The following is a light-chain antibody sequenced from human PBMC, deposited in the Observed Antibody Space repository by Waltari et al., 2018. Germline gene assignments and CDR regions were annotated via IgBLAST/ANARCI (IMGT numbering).Light chain of an antibody. J-gene: IGKJ2*01. V-gene: IGKV4-1*01. CDR2: WAS. Sequence: DIVMTQSPDSLAVSLGVRATINCKSSQSVLYSSNNKNYLAWYQQKPGQPPKLIIYWASTRESGVPDRFSGSGSGTDFTLTISSLQAEDVAVYYCQQHYGTPRTFGQGTKLEIK. CDR3: QQHYGTPRT. CDR1: QSVLYSSNNKNY.